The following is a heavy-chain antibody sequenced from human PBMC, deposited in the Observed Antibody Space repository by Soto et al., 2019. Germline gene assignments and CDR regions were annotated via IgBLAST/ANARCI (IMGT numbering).Heavy chain of an antibody. CDR2: IYYSGTT. V-gene: IGHV4-31*03. CDR1: GDSISSGGYY. Sequence: QVQLQESGPGLVKPSQTLSLTCTVSGDSISSGGYYWSWIRQHPGKGLEWIGYIYYSGTTYYNPSLESRVTISAETSENQFSLKLNSVTAADTAVYYCASTYYNGSSGPFDYWGQGTLVTVSS. J-gene: IGHJ4*02. D-gene: IGHD3-22*01. CDR3: ASTYYNGSSGPFDY.